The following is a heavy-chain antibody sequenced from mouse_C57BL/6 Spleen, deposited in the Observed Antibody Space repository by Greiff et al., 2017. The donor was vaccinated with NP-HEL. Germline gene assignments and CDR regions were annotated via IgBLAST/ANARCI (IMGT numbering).Heavy chain of an antibody. CDR2: IYPGSGNT. CDR1: GYSFTSYY. D-gene: IGHD2-4*01. V-gene: IGHV1-66*01. Sequence: QVQLQQSGPELVKPGASVKISCKASGYSFTSYYIHWVKQRPGQGLEWIGWIYPGSGNTKYNEKFKGKATLTADTSSSTAYMQLSSLTSEDSAVYYCARWGDYDYFDYWGQGTTLTVSS. CDR3: ARWGDYDYFDY. J-gene: IGHJ2*01.